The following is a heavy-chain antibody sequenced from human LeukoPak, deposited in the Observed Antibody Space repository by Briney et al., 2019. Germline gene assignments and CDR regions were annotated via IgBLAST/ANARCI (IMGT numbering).Heavy chain of an antibody. CDR2: VSDSGST. J-gene: IGHJ4*02. Sequence: SETLSLTCTVSADSFSGYLWAWIRQPPGKGLEWIGYVSDSGSTNSNPSLNSRPSISLDTAKNQFSLKLRSVPAADTAVYYCARSHGLYWGQGTLVTVSS. CDR1: ADSFSGYL. CDR3: ARSHGLY. V-gene: IGHV4-59*01.